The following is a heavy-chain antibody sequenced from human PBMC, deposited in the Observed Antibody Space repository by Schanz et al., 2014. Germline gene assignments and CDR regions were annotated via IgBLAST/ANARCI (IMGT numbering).Heavy chain of an antibody. V-gene: IGHV3-21*01. CDR1: GFSFSNYA. CDR2: ISSSSGYK. CDR3: TGGDRHGCNLAFDV. Sequence: EVQLVESGGGLVQPGGSLRLSCAASGFSFSNYALVWVRQPPGKGLEWVSSISSSSGYKYYADSVKGRFIISRDNAKNSLHQQISMRTADNAVYYFATGGDRHGCNLAFDVWGQGTLVTVSS. J-gene: IGHJ1*01. D-gene: IGHD2-21*01.